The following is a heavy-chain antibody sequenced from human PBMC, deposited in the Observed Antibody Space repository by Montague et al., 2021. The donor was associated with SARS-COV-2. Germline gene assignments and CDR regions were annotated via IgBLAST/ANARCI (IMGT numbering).Heavy chain of an antibody. Sequence: SETLSLTCTVSGSSISSSSYYWGWIHQPPGKGLEWIGSIYYSGSTYYNPSLKSRVTISVDTSKNQFSLKLSSVTAADTAVYYCARHSGRDTIFGVVIIPDAFDIWGQGIMVTVSS. CDR2: IYYSGST. V-gene: IGHV4-39*01. J-gene: IGHJ3*02. CDR3: ARHSGRDTIFGVVIIPDAFDI. D-gene: IGHD3-3*01. CDR1: GSSISSSSYY.